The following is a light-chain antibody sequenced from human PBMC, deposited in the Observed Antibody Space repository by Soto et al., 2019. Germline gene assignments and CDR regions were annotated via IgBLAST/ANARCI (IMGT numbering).Light chain of an antibody. CDR1: NSDVGSYNR. J-gene: IGLJ1*01. Sequence: SVLTPPASVSGSPGQSITISCTGTNSDVGSYNRVSWYQQPPGTAPKLMIFDVNNRPSGVSYRFSGSKSGNTAYLTISGLQPEDEADYYCNSYTTSETYVFGTGTKVTVL. CDR2: DVN. V-gene: IGLV2-14*01. CDR3: NSYTTSETYV.